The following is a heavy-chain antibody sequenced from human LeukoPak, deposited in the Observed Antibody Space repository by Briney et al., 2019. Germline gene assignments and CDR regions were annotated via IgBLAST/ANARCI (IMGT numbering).Heavy chain of an antibody. J-gene: IGHJ4*02. CDR2: ISWNSGSI. D-gene: IGHD2-2*01. CDR1: GFTFDDYA. Sequence: GRSLRLSCAASGFTFDDYAMHWVRQAPGKGLEWVSGISWNSGSIGYADSVKGRFTISRDNAKNSLYLQMNSLRPEDTALYYCARSSLWIDYWGQGTLVTVSS. V-gene: IGHV3-9*01. CDR3: ARSSLWIDY.